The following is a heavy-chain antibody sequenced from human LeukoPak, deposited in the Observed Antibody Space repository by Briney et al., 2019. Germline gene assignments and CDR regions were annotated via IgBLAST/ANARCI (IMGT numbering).Heavy chain of an antibody. V-gene: IGHV1-8*03. J-gene: IGHJ6*03. CDR1: GYTFTSYD. CDR2: MNPNSGNT. CDR3: ARDREGIHGYSYGYPYYYYYYMDV. D-gene: IGHD5-18*01. Sequence: ASVKVSCKASGYTFTSYDINWVRQATGQGLEWMGWMNPNSGNTGYAQKFQGRVTITRNTSISTAYMELSSLRSEDTAVYYCARDREGIHGYSYGYPYYYYYYMDVWGKGTTVTISS.